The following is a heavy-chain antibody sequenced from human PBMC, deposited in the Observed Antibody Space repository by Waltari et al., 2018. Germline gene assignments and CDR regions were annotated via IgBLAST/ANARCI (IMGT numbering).Heavy chain of an antibody. CDR2: IKSKTDGGTT. CDR3: TTSLVFDWPDY. Sequence: EVQPVESGGGLVKPGGSLRRPCEASGFTFSNASMHCARQAPGKGLEWVGRIKSKTDGGTTDYAAPVKGRFTISRDDSKNTLYLQMNSLKTEDTAVYYCTTSLVFDWPDYWGQGTLVTVSS. J-gene: IGHJ4*02. V-gene: IGHV3-15*07. CDR1: GFTFSNAS. D-gene: IGHD3-9*01.